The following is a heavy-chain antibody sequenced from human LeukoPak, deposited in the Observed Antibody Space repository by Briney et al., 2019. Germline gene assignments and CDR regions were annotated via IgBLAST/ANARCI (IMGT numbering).Heavy chain of an antibody. CDR2: IYHSGST. D-gene: IGHD5-18*01. CDR3: ARAGQLWSDAFDI. V-gene: IGHV4-30-2*01. J-gene: IGHJ3*02. Sequence: PSETLSLTCTVSGGSISSGGYSWSWIRQPPGKGLEWIGYIYHSGSTYYNPSLKSRVTISVDRSKNQFSLKLSSVTAADTAVYYCARAGQLWSDAFDIWGQGTMVTVSS. CDR1: GGSISSGGYS.